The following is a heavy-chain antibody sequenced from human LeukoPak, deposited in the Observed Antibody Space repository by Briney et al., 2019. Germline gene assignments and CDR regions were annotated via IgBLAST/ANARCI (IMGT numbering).Heavy chain of an antibody. V-gene: IGHV1-69*04. CDR2: IIPILGIA. CDR3: ARGISGYDWGFDY. D-gene: IGHD5-12*01. Sequence: ASVKVSCRASGGTFSSYAISWVRQAPGQGLEWMGRIIPILGIANYAQKFQGRVTITADKSTSTAYMELSSLRSEDTAVYYCARGISGYDWGFDYWGQGTLVTVSS. CDR1: GGTFSSYA. J-gene: IGHJ4*02.